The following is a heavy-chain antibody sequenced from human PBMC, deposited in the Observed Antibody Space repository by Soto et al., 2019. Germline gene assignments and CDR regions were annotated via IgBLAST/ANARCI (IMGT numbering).Heavy chain of an antibody. V-gene: IGHV4-31*03. CDR1: GGSISSGGYY. D-gene: IGHD3-22*01. J-gene: IGHJ3*02. Sequence: QVQLQESGPGLVKPSQTLSLTCTVSGGSISSGGYYWSWIRQHPGKGLEWIGYIYYSGSTYYNPSLKSRVTISVDTSKNQFSLKLSSVTAADTAVYYCARDYRAYYYDSSGYWGDAFDIWGQGTMVTVSS. CDR3: ARDYRAYYYDSSGYWGDAFDI. CDR2: IYYSGST.